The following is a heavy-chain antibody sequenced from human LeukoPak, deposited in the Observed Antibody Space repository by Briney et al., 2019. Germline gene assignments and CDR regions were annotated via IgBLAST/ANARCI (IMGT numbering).Heavy chain of an antibody. CDR1: GFTFRSHG. V-gene: IGHV3-30*03. CDR2: ISHDGSDI. D-gene: IGHD4-23*01. Sequence: GGSLRLSCAASGFTFRSHGMQWVRQGPGKGLEWVATISHDGSDIFYVESGKGRFTISRDNSKTTVYLQMTGLRTDDTGVYYCAILRDPFRWTRTLDHWGQGTRVIVSS. J-gene: IGHJ4*02. CDR3: AILRDPFRWTRTLDH.